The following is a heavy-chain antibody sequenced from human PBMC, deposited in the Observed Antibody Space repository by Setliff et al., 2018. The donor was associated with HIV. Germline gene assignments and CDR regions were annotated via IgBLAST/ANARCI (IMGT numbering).Heavy chain of an antibody. CDR1: GGSISSDY. D-gene: IGHD4-17*01. J-gene: IGHJ4*02. CDR3: ARVYYGDLEY. CDR2: IYYSGST. V-gene: IGHV4-59*08. Sequence: SETLSLTCTVSGGSISSDYWSWIRQPPGKGLEWIGYIYYSGSTNYNPSLKSRVTISADTSKNQFSLNLSSVTAADTAVYFCARVYYGDLEYWGQGTLVTVSS.